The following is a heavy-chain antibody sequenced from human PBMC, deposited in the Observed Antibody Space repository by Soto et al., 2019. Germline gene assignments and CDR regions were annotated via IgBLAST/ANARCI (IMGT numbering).Heavy chain of an antibody. V-gene: IGHV3-23*01. CDR1: GFTFSSCA. Sequence: GVSLRLSCVTSGFTFSSCAMGWVRQAPGWGLEWVSDIIDSGGSTYYADSVKGRFTISRDNSKNTLYLQMDSLRPEDTAVYYCAKGIQQQLVRIAYDIWGQGTMVTVSS. J-gene: IGHJ3*02. CDR3: AKGIQQQLVRIAYDI. CDR2: IIDSGGST. D-gene: IGHD6-13*01.